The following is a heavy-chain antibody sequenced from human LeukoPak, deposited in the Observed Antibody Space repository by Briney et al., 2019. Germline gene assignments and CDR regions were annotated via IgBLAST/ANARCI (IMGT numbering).Heavy chain of an antibody. D-gene: IGHD5-24*01. CDR2: IYGGGNI. CDR1: GFTVSSNY. Sequence: GGSLRLSCAASGFTVSSNYMNWVRRAPGKGLEWVSVIYGGGNIYYADSVKGRFTISRDNSKNTLYLQMNGLRAEDTAVYYCARGAGYNYPYYFDYWGQGTLVTVSS. CDR3: ARGAGYNYPYYFDY. V-gene: IGHV3-53*01. J-gene: IGHJ4*02.